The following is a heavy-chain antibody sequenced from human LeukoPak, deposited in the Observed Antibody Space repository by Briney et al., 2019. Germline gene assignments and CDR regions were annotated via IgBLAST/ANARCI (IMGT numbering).Heavy chain of an antibody. CDR2: ISGSGGST. D-gene: IGHD2-21*02. V-gene: IGHV3-23*01. J-gene: IGHJ4*02. CDR3: AKPHGELAYCGGDCYRPED. CDR1: GFTFSSYA. Sequence: GGSLRLSCAASGFTFSSYAMSWVRQAPGKGLEWVSAISGSGGSTYYADSVKGRFTISRDNSKNTLYLQMNSLRAEDTAVYYCAKPHGELAYCGGDCYRPEDWGQGTLVTVSS.